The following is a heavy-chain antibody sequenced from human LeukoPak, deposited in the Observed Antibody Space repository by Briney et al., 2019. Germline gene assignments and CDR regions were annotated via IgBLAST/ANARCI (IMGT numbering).Heavy chain of an antibody. CDR2: ISWNSGSI. D-gene: IGHD3-10*01. Sequence: GVSLRLSCAASGFTFDDYAMHWVRQAPGKGLEWVSSISWNSGSIGYADSVKGRFTISRDNAKNSLYLQMNSLRAEDTAFYYCARFRGSRPFDYWGQGTLVTVSS. CDR3: ARFRGSRPFDY. CDR1: GFTFDDYA. V-gene: IGHV3-9*01. J-gene: IGHJ4*02.